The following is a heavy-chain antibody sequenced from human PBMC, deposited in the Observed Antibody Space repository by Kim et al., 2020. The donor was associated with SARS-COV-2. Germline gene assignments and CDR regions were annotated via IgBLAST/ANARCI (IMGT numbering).Heavy chain of an antibody. V-gene: IGHV3-11*03. CDR3: ASAGNWYFDL. Sequence: GGSLRLSCAASGFTFSDYYMSWIRQAPGKGLEWVSYISSSGSYTNYADSVKGRFTISRDNAKNSLYLQMNSLRAEDTAVYYCASAGNWYFDLWGRGTLVTVSS. J-gene: IGHJ2*01. CDR1: GFTFSDYY. CDR2: ISSSGSYT.